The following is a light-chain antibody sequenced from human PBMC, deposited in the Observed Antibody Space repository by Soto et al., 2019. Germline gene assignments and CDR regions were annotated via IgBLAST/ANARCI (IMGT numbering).Light chain of an antibody. CDR1: QSISPW. V-gene: IGKV1-5*03. Sequence: DIQMTQFPSTLSASVGDRVTITCRASQSISPWLAWYQQKPGKAPKILISKASTLQSGVPPRFSGSGSGTEFTLTISSLQPDDFATYYCQQYERYPMTFGGGTKVEIK. CDR2: KAS. CDR3: QQYERYPMT. J-gene: IGKJ4*01.